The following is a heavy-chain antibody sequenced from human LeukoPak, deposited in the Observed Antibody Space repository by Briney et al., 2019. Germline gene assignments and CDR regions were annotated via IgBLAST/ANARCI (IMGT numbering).Heavy chain of an antibody. J-gene: IGHJ4*02. CDR1: GYTFTGYY. V-gene: IGHV1-2*04. CDR3: ARVSGWYEAWDYFDY. CDR2: INPNSGGT. D-gene: IGHD6-19*01. Sequence: ASVKVSCKASGYTFTGYYMHWVRQAPGQGLEWIGWINPNSGGTNYAQKFQGWVTMTRDTSISTAYMELSRLRSDDTAVYYCARVSGWYEAWDYFDYWGQGTLVTVSS.